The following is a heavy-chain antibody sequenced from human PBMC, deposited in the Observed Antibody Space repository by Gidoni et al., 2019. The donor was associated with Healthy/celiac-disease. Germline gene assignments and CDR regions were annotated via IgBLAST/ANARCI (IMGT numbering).Heavy chain of an antibody. CDR3: ARGWRWERLRVDY. D-gene: IGHD1-26*01. Sequence: QAQLVQAGAEVKKPGSSVKVSCKASGGTCSSYAISWVRQAPGQGLEWMGGIIPIFGTANYEQKFQGRVTITADESTSTAYMELSSLRSEDKAVYYCARGWRWERLRVDYWGQGTLVTVSS. CDR2: IIPIFGTA. J-gene: IGHJ4*02. CDR1: GGTCSSYA. V-gene: IGHV1-69*01.